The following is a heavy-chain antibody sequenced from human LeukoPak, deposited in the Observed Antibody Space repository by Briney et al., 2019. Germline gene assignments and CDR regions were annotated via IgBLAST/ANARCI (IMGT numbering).Heavy chain of an antibody. D-gene: IGHD5-12*01. J-gene: IGHJ4*02. Sequence: SQTLSLTCTVSGGSISSGGYYWSWIRQPPGKGLEWIGYIYHSGSTYYNPSLKSRVTISVDRSKNQFSLKLSSVTAADTAVYYCARWLSNRVRPWNYFDYWGQGTLVTVSS. V-gene: IGHV4-30-2*01. CDR3: ARWLSNRVRPWNYFDY. CDR1: GGSISSGGYY. CDR2: IYHSGST.